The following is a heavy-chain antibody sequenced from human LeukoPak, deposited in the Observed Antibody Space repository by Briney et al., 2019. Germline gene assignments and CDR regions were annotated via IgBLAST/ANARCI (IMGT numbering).Heavy chain of an antibody. V-gene: IGHV4-39*01. CDR2: IYYSGST. D-gene: IGHD3-10*01. J-gene: IGHJ4*02. CDR3: ARLPPGYFDY. CDR1: GGSISSSSYY. Sequence: PSETLSLTCTVSGGSISSSSYYWGWIRQPPGKGLEWIGSIYYSGSTYYNPSLKSRVTISVDASKNQFSLKLSYVTAADTAVYYCARLPPGYFDYWGQGTLVTVSS.